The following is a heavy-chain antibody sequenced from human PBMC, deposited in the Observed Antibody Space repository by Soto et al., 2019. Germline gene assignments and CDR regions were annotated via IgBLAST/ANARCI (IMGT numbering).Heavy chain of an antibody. CDR1: GYSFTSCW. Sequence: GESLKISCKGSGYSFTSCWIGWVRQMPGKGLEWMGIIYPGDSDTRYSPSFQGQVTISADKSISTAYLQWSSLKASDTAMYYCARLGGYCSSTKCYGGGDYWGQGTQVTVSS. CDR3: ARLGGYCSSTKCYGGGDY. D-gene: IGHD2-2*01. V-gene: IGHV5-51*01. J-gene: IGHJ4*02. CDR2: IYPGDSDT.